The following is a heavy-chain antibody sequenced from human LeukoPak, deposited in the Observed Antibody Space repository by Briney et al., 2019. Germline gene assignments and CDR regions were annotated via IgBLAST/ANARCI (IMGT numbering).Heavy chain of an antibody. CDR1: GYTFTIYA. J-gene: IGHJ5*02. CDR2: IDTNTGNP. D-gene: IGHD6-13*01. CDR3: ARDNYGAEEGIGSSLVRLDP. V-gene: IGHV7-4-1*02. Sequence: ASVKVSCKASGYTFTIYAMNWVRQGPGQGLVWMGWIDTNTGNPTHAQGFTEQFVFSLDTSVNTAYLQINSLKSEDTAVYYCARDNYGAEEGIGSSLVRLDPWGQGTLVTVSS.